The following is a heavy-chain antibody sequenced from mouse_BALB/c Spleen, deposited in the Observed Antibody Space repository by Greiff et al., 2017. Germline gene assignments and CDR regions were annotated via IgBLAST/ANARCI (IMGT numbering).Heavy chain of an antibody. CDR3: ARDDYGNPMDY. V-gene: IGHV5-9-3*01. CDR1: GFTFSSYA. CDR2: ISSGGSYT. Sequence: EVQLVESGGGLVKPGGSLKLSCAASGFTFSSYAMSWVRQTPEKRLEWVATISSGGSYTYYPDSVKGRFTISRDNAKNTLYLQMSSLRSEDTAMYYCARDDYGNPMDYWGQGTSVTVSS. D-gene: IGHD1-1*01. J-gene: IGHJ4*01.